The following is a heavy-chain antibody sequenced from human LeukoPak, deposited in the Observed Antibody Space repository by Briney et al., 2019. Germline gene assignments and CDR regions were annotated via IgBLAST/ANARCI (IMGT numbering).Heavy chain of an antibody. Sequence: ASVKVSCKASGGTFSSYAISWVRQAPGQGLEWMGWINPNSGGTNYAQKFQGRVTMTRNTSISTAYMELSSLRSEDTAVYYCARGLKVRGVISAYYYMDVWGKGTTVTISS. CDR1: GGTFSSYA. D-gene: IGHD3-10*01. CDR3: ARGLKVRGVISAYYYMDV. J-gene: IGHJ6*03. V-gene: IGHV1-8*02. CDR2: INPNSGGT.